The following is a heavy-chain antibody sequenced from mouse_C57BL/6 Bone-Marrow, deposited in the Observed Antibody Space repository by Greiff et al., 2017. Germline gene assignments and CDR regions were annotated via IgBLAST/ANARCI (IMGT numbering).Heavy chain of an antibody. CDR1: GFTFSSYA. D-gene: IGHD1-2*01. J-gene: IGHJ4*01. V-gene: IGHV5-4*01. CDR2: ISDGGSYT. Sequence: EVQVVESGGGLVKPGGSLKLSCAASGFTFSSYAMSWVRQTPEKRLEWVATISDGGSYTYYPDNVKGRFTISRDNAKNNLYLQMRHLKSEDTAMYYCARDGYPMDYWGQGTSVTVSS. CDR3: ARDGYPMDY.